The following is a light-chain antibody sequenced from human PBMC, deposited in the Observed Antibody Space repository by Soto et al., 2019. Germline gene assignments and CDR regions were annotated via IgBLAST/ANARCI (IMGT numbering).Light chain of an antibody. J-gene: IGKJ4*01. CDR2: GAS. V-gene: IGKV3-15*01. Sequence: EIVMTQTPATLSVSPGERATLSCRASQSVSSSLAWYQQIPGQAPRLIIYGASTRATGIPARFSGSGSGTEFTLTISSLQSEDFAVYYCQQDNNWPLLTFGGGTKVEIK. CDR1: QSVSSS. CDR3: QQDNNWPLLT.